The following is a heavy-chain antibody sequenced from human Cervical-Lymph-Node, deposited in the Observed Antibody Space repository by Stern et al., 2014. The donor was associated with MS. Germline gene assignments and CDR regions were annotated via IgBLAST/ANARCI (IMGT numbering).Heavy chain of an antibody. CDR3: ARAVRELGT. CDR1: GFTFSSYW. V-gene: IGHV3-7*01. D-gene: IGHD1-7*01. Sequence: EVQLVESEGGLVQPGESLRLSCAVSGFTFSSYWMTWVRQAPGKGLEWVASIKTDGSEKSYVDSVKGRFTISRDNAKNSLYLQMNSLRAEDTAVYYCARAVRELGTWGQGTLVTVSS. J-gene: IGHJ5*02. CDR2: IKTDGSEK.